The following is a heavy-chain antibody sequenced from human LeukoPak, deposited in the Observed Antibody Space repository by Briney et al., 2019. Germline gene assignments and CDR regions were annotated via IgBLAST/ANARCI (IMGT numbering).Heavy chain of an antibody. Sequence: GGSLRLSCVASGFTFGTFWMTWVRQPPGKGLEWVANIKQDGSEKYYVDSVRSRFTISRDNPRNSVYLQMNSLRAEDTAVYYCAGLHSDGSGDPLDDWGLGTLVTVSS. CDR3: AGLHSDGSGDPLDD. CDR2: IKQDGSEK. D-gene: IGHD4-17*01. J-gene: IGHJ1*01. V-gene: IGHV3-7*03. CDR1: GFTFGTFW.